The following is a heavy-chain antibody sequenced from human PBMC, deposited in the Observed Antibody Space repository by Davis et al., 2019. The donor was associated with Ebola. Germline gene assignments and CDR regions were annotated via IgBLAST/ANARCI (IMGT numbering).Heavy chain of an antibody. Sequence: ESLKISCTVSGVSISRHYWSWIRQPPGKRLEWFGSIYYTGSAYYNSSLNSRVTISVDTSKNQFSLKLSSVTAADTAMYYCAERGGSVWGQGTLVTVSS. J-gene: IGHJ4*02. D-gene: IGHD3-16*01. CDR2: IYYTGSA. CDR1: GVSISRHY. V-gene: IGHV4-59*11. CDR3: AERGGSV.